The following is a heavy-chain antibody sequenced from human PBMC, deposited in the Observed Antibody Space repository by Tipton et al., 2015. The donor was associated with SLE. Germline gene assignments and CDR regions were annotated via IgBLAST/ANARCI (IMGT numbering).Heavy chain of an antibody. CDR1: GGSISSSSYY. CDR2: IYTSGST. J-gene: IGHJ4*02. V-gene: IGHV4-61*02. Sequence: TLSLTCTVSGGSISSSSYYWSWIRQPAGKGLEWIGRIYTSGSTNYNPSLKSRVTISVDTPKNQFSLKLSSVTAADTAVYYCARVGADLWPDYWGQGTLVTVSS. D-gene: IGHD3-10*01. CDR3: ARVGADLWPDY.